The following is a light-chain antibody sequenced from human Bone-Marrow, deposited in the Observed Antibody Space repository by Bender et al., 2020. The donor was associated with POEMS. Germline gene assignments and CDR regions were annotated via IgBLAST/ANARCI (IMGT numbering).Light chain of an antibody. CDR3: CSYAGSSTFV. CDR2: SNY. V-gene: IGLV1-44*01. J-gene: IGLJ2*01. CDR1: DSNFGGNN. Sequence: QSVLTQPPSASGTPGQSVIISCSGTDSNFGGNNVNWYQHLPGSAPRLVVYSNYQRPSGVRARFSGSKSGNTASLTISGLQAEDEADYYCCSYAGSSTFVFGGGTKLTVL.